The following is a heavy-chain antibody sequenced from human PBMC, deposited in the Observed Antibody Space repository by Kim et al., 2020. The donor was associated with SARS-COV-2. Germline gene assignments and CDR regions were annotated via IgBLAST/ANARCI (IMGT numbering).Heavy chain of an antibody. CDR2: INPNSGGT. CDR1: GYTFTGYY. J-gene: IGHJ6*02. CDR3: ARDRGRPPLTIFGVVRNYYYYGMDV. V-gene: IGHV1-2*02. Sequence: ASVKVSCKASGYTFTGYYMHWVRQAPGQGLEWMGWINPNSGGTNYAQKFQGRVTMTRDTSISTAYMELSRLRSDDTAVYYCARDRGRPPLTIFGVVRNYYYYGMDVWGQGTTVTVSS. D-gene: IGHD3-3*01.